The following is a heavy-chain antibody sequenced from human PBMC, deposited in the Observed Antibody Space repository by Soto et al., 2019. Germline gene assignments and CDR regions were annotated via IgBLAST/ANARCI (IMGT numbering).Heavy chain of an antibody. CDR2: ISAYNGNT. D-gene: IGHD6-19*01. CDR3: ARDLAVAPADY. CDR1: GYTFTSYD. Sequence: ASVKVSCKASGYTFTSYDINWVRQATGQGPEWMGWISAYNGNTNHAQKLQGRVTMTTDTSTSTAYMELRSLRSDDTAVYYCARDLAVAPADYWGQGTLVTVSS. V-gene: IGHV1-18*01. J-gene: IGHJ4*02.